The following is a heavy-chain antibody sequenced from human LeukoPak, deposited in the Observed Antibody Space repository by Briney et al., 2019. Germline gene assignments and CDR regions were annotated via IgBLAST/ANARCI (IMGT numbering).Heavy chain of an antibody. CDR2: IYYSGST. CDR3: ARHRGDFWSGYPYFDY. CDR1: GGSISSGGYY. J-gene: IGHJ4*02. V-gene: IGHV4-31*03. D-gene: IGHD3-3*01. Sequence: PSETLSLTCTVSGGSISSGGYYWSWIRQHPGKGLEWIGYIYYSGSTYYNPSLKSRVTISVDTSKNQFSLKLSSVTAADTAVYYCARHRGDFWSGYPYFDYWGQGTLVTISS.